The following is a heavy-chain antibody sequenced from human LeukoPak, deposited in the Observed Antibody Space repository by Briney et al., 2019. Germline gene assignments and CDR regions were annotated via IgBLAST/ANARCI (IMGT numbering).Heavy chain of an antibody. D-gene: IGHD6-19*01. CDR2: IPASGGST. V-gene: IGHV3-23*01. Sequence: QPGGSLRLSCAASGFTFSSNVMIWVRRAPGKGLEWGSSIPASGGSTYYADSVKGRFTISRDNSRNSLYLQMNSVRAEDTAVYYCAKESSGGWYFDYWGQGTLVTVSS. J-gene: IGHJ4*02. CDR1: GFTFSSNV. CDR3: AKESSGGWYFDY.